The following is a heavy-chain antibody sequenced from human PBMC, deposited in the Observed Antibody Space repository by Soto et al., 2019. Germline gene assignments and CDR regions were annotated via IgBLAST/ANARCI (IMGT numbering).Heavy chain of an antibody. CDR1: GFTFDNFA. CDR3: ASFHDHFYDSSGHFLPL. D-gene: IGHD3-22*01. V-gene: IGHV3-30-3*01. J-gene: IGHJ3*01. CDR2: VSHDGAIK. Sequence: PGGSLRLSCTPSGFTFDNFAMHWVRQAPGKGLEWVAVVSHDGAIKHYAESVRGRLTISRDNSRDTLSLQMNSLRPEDTAVYFCASFHDHFYDSSGHFLPLWGQGTMVTVSS.